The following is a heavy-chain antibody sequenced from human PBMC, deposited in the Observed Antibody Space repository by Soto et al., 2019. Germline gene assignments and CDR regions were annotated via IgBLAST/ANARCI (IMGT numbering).Heavy chain of an antibody. CDR1: GWSFSGYY. Sequence: SETVSLTCAFYGWSFSGYYWSWIRQPPGKGLEWIGEINHSGSTNYNPSLKSRVTISVDTSKNQFSLKLSSVTAADTAVYYCARVRRPWGQGTLVTVSS. D-gene: IGHD3-16*01. J-gene: IGHJ5*02. CDR3: ARVRRP. V-gene: IGHV4-34*01. CDR2: INHSGST.